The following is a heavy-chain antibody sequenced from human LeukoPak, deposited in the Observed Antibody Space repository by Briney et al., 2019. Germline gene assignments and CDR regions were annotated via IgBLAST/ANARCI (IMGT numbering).Heavy chain of an antibody. CDR3: AKDPFFVVPAAKAHGYMDV. Sequence: GGSLRLSCAASGFTVSTNYMSWVRQAPGKGLEWVSVIYSGGSTYYADYADSVKGRFTISRDNSKNTLYLQLNSLRAEDTAVYYCAKDPFFVVPAAKAHGYMDVWGKGTTVTVSS. D-gene: IGHD2-2*01. CDR1: GFTVSTNY. V-gene: IGHV3-66*01. J-gene: IGHJ6*03. CDR2: IYSGGST.